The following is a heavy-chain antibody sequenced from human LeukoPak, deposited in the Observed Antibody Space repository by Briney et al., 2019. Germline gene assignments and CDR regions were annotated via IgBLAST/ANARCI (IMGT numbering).Heavy chain of an antibody. CDR3: ARGTGYGVFDS. CDR1: GFTFSNYA. J-gene: IGHJ4*02. CDR2: ISYDGIRK. D-gene: IGHD4/OR15-4a*01. V-gene: IGHV3-30-3*01. Sequence: PGGSLRLSCAASGFTFSNYAMHWVRQAPGKGLEWVAVISYDGIRKNYADSVKGRFTISRDNSKNSLSLQMNSLRAEDTAMYYCARGTGYGVFDSWGQGTLVTVSS.